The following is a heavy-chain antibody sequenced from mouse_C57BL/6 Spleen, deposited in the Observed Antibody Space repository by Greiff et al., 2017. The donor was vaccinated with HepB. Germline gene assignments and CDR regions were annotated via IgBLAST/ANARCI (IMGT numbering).Heavy chain of an antibody. D-gene: IGHD2-3*01. J-gene: IGHJ3*01. V-gene: IGHV5-9-1*02. CDR3: TMDLSYDGSRFAY. Sequence: DVHLVESGEGLVKPGGSLKLSCAASGFTFSSYAMSWVRQTPEKRLEWVAYISSGGDYIYYADTVKGRYTISRDNARNTLYMQMSSLKSEDTAMYYCTMDLSYDGSRFAYWGQGTLVTVSA. CDR2: ISSGGDYI. CDR1: GFTFSSYA.